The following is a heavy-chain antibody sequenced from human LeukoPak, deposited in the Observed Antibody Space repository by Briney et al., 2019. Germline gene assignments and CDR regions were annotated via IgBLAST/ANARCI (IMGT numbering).Heavy chain of an antibody. J-gene: IGHJ4*02. V-gene: IGHV3-23*01. CDR1: GFTFSNYA. CDR3: AKVRQQLVHRDFDY. Sequence: GGSLRLSCAASGFTFSNYAMSWVRQAPGKGLDWVSAISSSGGSTYYADSVKGRFTISRDNSKNTLYLQMNSLRADDTAVYYCAKVRQQLVHRDFDYWGQGTLVTVSS. CDR2: ISSSGGST. D-gene: IGHD6-13*01.